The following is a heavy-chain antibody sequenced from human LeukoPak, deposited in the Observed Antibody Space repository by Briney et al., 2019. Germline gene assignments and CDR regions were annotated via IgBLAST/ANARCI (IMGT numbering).Heavy chain of an antibody. CDR2: ICGDCGNT. D-gene: IGHD3-3*01. Sequence: GGSLRLSYAASGCTFSDYGMSWVRQIPGKGLEWVSTICGDCGNTHYADSVKGRFTISRDNSKNTMWLQMSSLRVEDSAIYYCARDVGVVMYDYWGQGILVTVSS. CDR3: ARDVGVVMYDY. CDR1: GCTFSDYG. J-gene: IGHJ4*02. V-gene: IGHV3-23*01.